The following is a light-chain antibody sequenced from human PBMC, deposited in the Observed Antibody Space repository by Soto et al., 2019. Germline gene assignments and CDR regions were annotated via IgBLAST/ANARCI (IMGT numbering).Light chain of an antibody. Sequence: QSALTPPASVSGSPGQSITISCTGTSSDVGSYNLVSWYQQHPGKAPKLMIYEGSKRPSGVSNRFSGAKSGNTASLTISGLQAEDEADYYCCSYAGSSTYGFGTGTKLTVL. J-gene: IGLJ1*01. CDR2: EGS. V-gene: IGLV2-23*01. CDR3: CSYAGSSTYG. CDR1: SSDVGSYNL.